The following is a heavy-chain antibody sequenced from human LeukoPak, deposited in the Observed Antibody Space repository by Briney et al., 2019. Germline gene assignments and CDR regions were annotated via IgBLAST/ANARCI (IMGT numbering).Heavy chain of an antibody. CDR1: GGSISNNNYY. V-gene: IGHV4-39*01. Sequence: SETLSLTCTVSGGSISNNNYYWAWIRQPPGKGLECIGSIYYSGSPCYNPSLKSRVTISVDTSKNQFSLRLSSVTAADTAVYYCATWRTAKTGFDYWGQGTLVTVSS. D-gene: IGHD1-1*01. CDR3: ATWRTAKTGFDY. CDR2: IYYSGSP. J-gene: IGHJ4*02.